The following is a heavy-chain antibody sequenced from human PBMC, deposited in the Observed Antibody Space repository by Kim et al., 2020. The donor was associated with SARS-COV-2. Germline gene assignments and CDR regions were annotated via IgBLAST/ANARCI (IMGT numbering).Heavy chain of an antibody. CDR2: ISYDGSNK. CDR1: GFTFSSYG. J-gene: IGHJ4*02. Sequence: GGSLRLSCAASGFTFSSYGMHWVRQAPGKGLEWVAVISYDGSNKYYADSVKGRFTISRDNSKNTLYLQMNSLRAEDTAVYYCAKDLITFGEMGYWGQGTLVTVSS. D-gene: IGHD3-16*01. CDR3: AKDLITFGEMGY. V-gene: IGHV3-30*18.